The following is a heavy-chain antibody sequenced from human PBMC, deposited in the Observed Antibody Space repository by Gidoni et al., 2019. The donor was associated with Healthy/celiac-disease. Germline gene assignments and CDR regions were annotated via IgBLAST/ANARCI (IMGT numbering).Heavy chain of an antibody. Sequence: EVRLLESGGRLVPPGGSLRLSCPASGFPFSSYALGWVRQAPGKGLEWVSAISGSGGSTYYADSVKGRFTISRDNSKNTLYLQMNSLRAEDTAGYYCATIVGAASDAFDIWGQGTMVTVSS. CDR3: ATIVGAASDAFDI. D-gene: IGHD1-26*01. CDR1: GFPFSSYA. J-gene: IGHJ3*02. V-gene: IGHV3-23*01. CDR2: ISGSGGST.